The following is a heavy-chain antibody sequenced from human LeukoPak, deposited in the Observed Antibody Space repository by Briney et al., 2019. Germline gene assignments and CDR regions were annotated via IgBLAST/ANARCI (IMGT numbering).Heavy chain of an antibody. CDR3: ARGYGDNSGAFDI. CDR2: IYYSGRT. Sequence: PSETLSLTCTVSGGSIMVAAYSWSWIRQPPGKGLEWIGYIYYSGRTYYNPSLKSRVTISLDRSKNQFSLKLSSVTAADTAVYFCARGYGDNSGAFDIWRQGTLVTVSS. D-gene: IGHD4-23*01. V-gene: IGHV4-30-2*01. CDR1: GGSIMVAAYS. J-gene: IGHJ3*02.